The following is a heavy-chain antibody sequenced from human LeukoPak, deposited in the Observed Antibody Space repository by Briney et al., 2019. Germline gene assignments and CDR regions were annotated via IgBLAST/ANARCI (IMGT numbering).Heavy chain of an antibody. CDR2: INPNSGGT. D-gene: IGHD2-21*02. CDR1: GYTFTGYY. J-gene: IGHJ5*02. V-gene: IGHV1-2*02. CDR3: ARDRKAIVVVTAIPRYNWFDP. Sequence: GASVKVSCKASGYTFTGYYMHWVRQAPGQGLEWMGWINPNSGGTNYAQKFQGRVTMTRDTSISTAYMELSRLRSDDTAVYYCARDRKAIVVVTAIPRYNWFDPCGQGTLVTVSS.